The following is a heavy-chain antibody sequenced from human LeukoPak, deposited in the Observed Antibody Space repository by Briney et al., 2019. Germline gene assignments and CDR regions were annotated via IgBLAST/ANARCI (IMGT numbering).Heavy chain of an antibody. D-gene: IGHD3-10*01. CDR2: TIPILGIA. V-gene: IGHV1-69*02. CDR3: ASSGSGSQYHMDV. J-gene: IGHJ6*03. Sequence: SVKVSCKASGGTFSSYTISWVRQAPGQGLEWMGRTIPILGIANYAQKFQGRVTITADKSTSTAYMELSSLRSEDTAVYYCASSGSGSQYHMDVWGKGTTVTVSS. CDR1: GGTFSSYT.